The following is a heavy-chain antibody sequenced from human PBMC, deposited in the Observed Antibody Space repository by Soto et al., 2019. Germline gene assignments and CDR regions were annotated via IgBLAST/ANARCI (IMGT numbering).Heavy chain of an antibody. CDR1: GGSISSYY. D-gene: IGHD3-22*01. CDR3: ARDVGDSSGYYYFDY. CDR2: IYYSGST. J-gene: IGHJ4*02. V-gene: IGHV4-59*01. Sequence: PSETLSLTCTVSGGSISSYYWSWIRQPPGKGLEWIGYIYYSGSTNYNPSLKSRVTISVDTSKNQFSLKLSSVTAADTAVYYCARDVGDSSGYYYFDYWGQGTLVTVS.